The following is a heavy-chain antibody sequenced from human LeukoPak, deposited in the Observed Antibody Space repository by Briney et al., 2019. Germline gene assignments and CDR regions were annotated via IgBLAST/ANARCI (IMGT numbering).Heavy chain of an antibody. D-gene: IGHD5-18*01. J-gene: IGHJ4*02. Sequence: GGSLRLSCAPPGFSLRSYGMHWVRQAQGKGLGGVAVLWYDGSNKYYADSVKGRFTISRDNSKNRLYLQMNSLRAEDTAVYYCARDSGAAMTYFDHWGQGTLVTVSS. V-gene: IGHV3-33*01. CDR2: LWYDGSNK. CDR1: GFSLRSYG. CDR3: ARDSGAAMTYFDH.